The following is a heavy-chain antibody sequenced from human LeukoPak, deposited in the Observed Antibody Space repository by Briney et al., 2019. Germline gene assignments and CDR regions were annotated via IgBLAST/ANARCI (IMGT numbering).Heavy chain of an antibody. D-gene: IGHD3-10*01. CDR1: GFTFSDFY. Sequence: PGGSLRLSCAASGFTFSDFYMTWIRQAPGKGLEWVSYSSNGGSTIYYADSVKGRFTISRDNAKNSLYLQMNSLRAEDTAVYYCARDHRGVRDYFDYWGQGTLVTVSS. CDR3: ARDHRGVRDYFDY. V-gene: IGHV3-11*01. J-gene: IGHJ4*02. CDR2: SSNGGSTI.